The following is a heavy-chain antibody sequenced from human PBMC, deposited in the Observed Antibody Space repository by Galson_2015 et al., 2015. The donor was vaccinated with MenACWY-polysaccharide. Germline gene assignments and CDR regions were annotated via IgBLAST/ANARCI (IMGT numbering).Heavy chain of an antibody. D-gene: IGHD3-3*01. CDR1: GFTFTSYA. J-gene: IGHJ5*02. Sequence: SLRLSCAASGFTFTSYAMSWVRQAPGKGLEWVSAIRSSGTNAYYADSVKGRFTISRDNSKNTLYLQMNSLRAEDTAVYYCAKDSTDFWSFAWRFDHWGQGTLVTVSS. CDR2: IRSSGTNA. CDR3: AKDSTDFWSFAWRFDH. V-gene: IGHV3-23*01.